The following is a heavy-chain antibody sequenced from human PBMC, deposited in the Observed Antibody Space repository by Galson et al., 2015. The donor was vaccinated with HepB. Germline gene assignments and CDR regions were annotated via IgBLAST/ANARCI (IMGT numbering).Heavy chain of an antibody. V-gene: IGHV1-69*13. Sequence: SVKVSCKASGGTFSSYAISWVRQAPGQGLEWMGGIIPIFGTANYAQKFQGRVTITADESTSTAYMELSSLRSEDTAVYYCARVSMVQGVTDEYFQHWGQGTLVTVSS. J-gene: IGHJ1*01. CDR1: GGTFSSYA. D-gene: IGHD3-10*01. CDR2: IIPIFGTA. CDR3: ARVSMVQGVTDEYFQH.